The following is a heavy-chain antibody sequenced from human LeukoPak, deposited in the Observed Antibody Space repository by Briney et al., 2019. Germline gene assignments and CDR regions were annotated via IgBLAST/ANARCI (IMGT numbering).Heavy chain of an antibody. J-gene: IGHJ5*02. V-gene: IGHV1-2*02. CDR1: GYTFTGYY. D-gene: IGHD3-22*01. Sequence: ASVTVSCKASGYTFTGYYMHWVRQAPGQGLEWMGWINPNSGGTNYAQKFQGRVTITRDTSISTAYMELSRLRSDDTAVYYCARVHYDSSGYYSWGQGTLGTVSA. CDR2: INPNSGGT. CDR3: ARVHYDSSGYYS.